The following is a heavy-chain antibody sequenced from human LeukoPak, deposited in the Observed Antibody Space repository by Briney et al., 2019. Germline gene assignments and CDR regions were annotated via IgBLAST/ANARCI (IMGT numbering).Heavy chain of an antibody. CDR3: ARVSCSGGSCYSKLPDY. CDR1: GYTFTGYY. D-gene: IGHD2-15*01. CDR2: INPNSGGT. J-gene: IGHJ4*02. Sequence: ASVKVSCKASGYTFTGYYMHWVRQAPGQGLEWMGWINPNSGGTNYAQKFQGRVTMTRDTSISPAYMEVSRLRSYDTAVYYCARVSCSGGSCYSKLPDYWGQGTLVTVSS. V-gene: IGHV1-2*02.